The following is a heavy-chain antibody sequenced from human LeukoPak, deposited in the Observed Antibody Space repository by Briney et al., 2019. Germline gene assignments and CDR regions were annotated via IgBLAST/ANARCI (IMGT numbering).Heavy chain of an antibody. D-gene: IGHD3-10*01. CDR1: GYTFTGYY. V-gene: IGHV1-2*02. Sequence: ASVEVSCKASGYTFTGYYMHWVRQAPGQGLEWMGWINPNSGGTNYAQKFQGRVTMTRDTSISTAYMELSRLRSDDTAVYYCARRSGSYDAFDIWGQGTMVTVSS. CDR3: ARRSGSYDAFDI. CDR2: INPNSGGT. J-gene: IGHJ3*02.